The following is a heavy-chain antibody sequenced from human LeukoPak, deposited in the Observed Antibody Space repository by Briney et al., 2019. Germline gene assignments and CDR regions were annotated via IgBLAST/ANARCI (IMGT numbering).Heavy chain of an antibody. Sequence: ASVKVSCKTSGYSFTHYAISWVRQAPGQGLEWMGWISTYNGDTKNAQKLQGRFTMTSDTSTSTAYMELRSLTSDDTAVYYCARDPSNTSGWYIYFDFWGQGTLVTVSS. D-gene: IGHD6-19*01. J-gene: IGHJ4*02. CDR3: ARDPSNTSGWYIYFDF. V-gene: IGHV1-18*01. CDR1: GYSFTHYA. CDR2: ISTYNGDT.